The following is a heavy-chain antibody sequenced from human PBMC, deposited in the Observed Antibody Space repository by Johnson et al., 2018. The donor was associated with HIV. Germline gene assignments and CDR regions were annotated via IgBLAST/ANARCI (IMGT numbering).Heavy chain of an antibody. CDR1: GFTFSSYG. Sequence: VQLVESGGGVVRPGGSLRLSCAASGFTFSSYGMHWVRQAPGKGLEYVSAISSNGGSTYYANSLKDRFTISRDNSKNTLYLQMGSLRAEDMAVYYCARCRDAYTLLSAFDIWSQGTMVTVSS. D-gene: IGHD5-24*01. J-gene: IGHJ3*02. V-gene: IGHV3-64*01. CDR2: ISSNGGST. CDR3: ARCRDAYTLLSAFDI.